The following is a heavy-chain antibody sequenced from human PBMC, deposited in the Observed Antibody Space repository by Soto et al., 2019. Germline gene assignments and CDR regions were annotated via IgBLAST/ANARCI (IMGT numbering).Heavy chain of an antibody. V-gene: IGHV2-5*02. CDR2: IYWDDDK. CDR1: GFSLSTSGVG. J-gene: IGHJ4*02. CDR3: ARRRVQRSFDY. Sequence: QITLKESGPTLVKPTQTLTLTCTFSGFSLSTSGVGVGWIRQPPGKALEWLALIYWDDDKRYSPSLKSRLTIPKDTSKNQVVLTRTTMDPVDTAPSYCARRRVQRSFDYWGRGTLVTVSS.